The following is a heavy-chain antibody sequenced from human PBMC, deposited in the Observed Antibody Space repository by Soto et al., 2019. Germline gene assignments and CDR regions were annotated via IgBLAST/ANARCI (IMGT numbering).Heavy chain of an antibody. Sequence: SQTLSLTCAISGDSVSSNSAAWNWIRQSPSRGLEWLGRTYYRSKWYNDYAVSVKSRITINPDTSKNQFSLQLNSVTPEDTAVYYCAREVGILTGYPYNWFDPWGQGTLVTVSS. CDR3: AREVGILTGYPYNWFDP. CDR1: GDSVSSNSAA. D-gene: IGHD3-9*01. CDR2: TYYRSKWYN. J-gene: IGHJ5*02. V-gene: IGHV6-1*01.